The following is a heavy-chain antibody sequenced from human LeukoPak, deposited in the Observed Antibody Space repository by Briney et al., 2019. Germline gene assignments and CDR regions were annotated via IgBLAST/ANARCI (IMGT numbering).Heavy chain of an antibody. CDR1: GYTFSSYG. V-gene: IGHV1-18*01. Sequence: ASVKVSCKASGYTFSSYGISWVRQAPGQGLEWMGWISAYDDNTDYAQNLQGRVTMATDTSTSTAYMELRSLRSDDTAVYYCARAVRGYSYAYLPYWGQGTLVTVSS. CDR2: ISAYDDNT. D-gene: IGHD5-18*01. J-gene: IGHJ4*02. CDR3: ARAVRGYSYAYLPY.